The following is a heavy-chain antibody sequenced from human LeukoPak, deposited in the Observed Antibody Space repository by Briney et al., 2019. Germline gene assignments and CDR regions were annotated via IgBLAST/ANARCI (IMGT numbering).Heavy chain of an antibody. V-gene: IGHV1-24*01. CDR3: ATAMIVVGIREYYFDY. D-gene: IGHD3-22*01. Sequence: GASVKVSCKVSGYTLTELSMHWVRQAPGKGLEWMGGFDPEDGETIYAQKSQGRVTMTEDTSTDTAYMELSSLRSEDTAVYYCATAMIVVGIREYYFDYWGQGTLVTVSS. J-gene: IGHJ4*02. CDR2: FDPEDGET. CDR1: GYTLTELS.